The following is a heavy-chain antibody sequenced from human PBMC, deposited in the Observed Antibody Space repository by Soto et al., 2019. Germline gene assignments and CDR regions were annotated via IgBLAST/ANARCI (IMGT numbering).Heavy chain of an antibody. D-gene: IGHD6-13*01. CDR2: ISSSSSYI. V-gene: IGHV3-21*01. Sequence: GSLRLSCAASGFTFSSYSMNWVRQAPGKGLEWVSSISSSSSYIYYADSVKGRFTISRDNAKNSLYLQMNSLRAEDTAVYYCARERSGYSSSWYLSGGMDVWGQGTTVTVSS. CDR3: ARERSGYSSSWYLSGGMDV. CDR1: GFTFSSYS. J-gene: IGHJ6*02.